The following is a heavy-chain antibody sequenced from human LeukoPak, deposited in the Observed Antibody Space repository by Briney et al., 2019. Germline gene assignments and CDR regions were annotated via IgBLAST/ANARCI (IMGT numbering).Heavy chain of an antibody. V-gene: IGHV3-30*02. CDR1: GFTFSSYA. CDR3: AKDLCSDTSCSSRGIDY. Sequence: GGSLRLSCAASGFTFSSYAMHWVRQAPGKGLEWVAVIWYDGSNKYYADSVKGRFTISRDNSKNTLYLQMNSLRAEDTAIYYCAKDLCSDTSCSSRGIDYWGQGTLVTVSS. J-gene: IGHJ4*02. CDR2: IWYDGSNK. D-gene: IGHD2-2*01.